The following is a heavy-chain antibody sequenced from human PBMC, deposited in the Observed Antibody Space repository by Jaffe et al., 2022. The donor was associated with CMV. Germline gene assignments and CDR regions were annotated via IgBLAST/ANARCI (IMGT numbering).Heavy chain of an antibody. Sequence: QVQLQQWGAGLLKPSETLSLTCAVYGGSFSGYYWSWIRQPPGKGLEWIGEINHSGSTNYNPSLKSRVTISVDTSKNQFSLKLSSVTAADTAVYYCARGVRPFPRDHAFDIWGQGTMVTVSS. V-gene: IGHV4-34*01. CDR1: GGSFSGYY. CDR2: INHSGST. J-gene: IGHJ3*02. CDR3: ARGVRPFPRDHAFDI. D-gene: IGHD2-21*01.